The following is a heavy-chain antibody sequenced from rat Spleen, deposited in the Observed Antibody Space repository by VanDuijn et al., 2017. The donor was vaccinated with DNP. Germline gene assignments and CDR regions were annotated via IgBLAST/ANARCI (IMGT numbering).Heavy chain of an antibody. V-gene: IGHV5-20*01. Sequence: EVQLVESGGGLVQPGRSLKLSCAASGFTFSDYYMAWVRQAPTKGLEWVAYISYDGGSTYYGDSVKGRFTISRDNAKNILYLQMHSLRSEDTATYYCARGYSSNSGWFAYWGQGTLVTVSS. J-gene: IGHJ3*01. CDR3: ARGYSSNSGWFAY. D-gene: IGHD1-10*01. CDR2: ISYDGGST. CDR1: GFTFSDYY.